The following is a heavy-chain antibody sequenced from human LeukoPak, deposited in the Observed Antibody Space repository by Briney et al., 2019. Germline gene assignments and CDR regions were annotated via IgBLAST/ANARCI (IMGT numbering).Heavy chain of an antibody. CDR1: GGSFSGYY. CDR2: INHSGST. D-gene: IGHD3-10*01. J-gene: IGHJ4*02. V-gene: IGHV4-34*01. Sequence: PSETLSLTCAVYGGSFSGYYWSWIRQPPGKGLEWIGEINHSGSTNYNPSLKSRVTISVDTSKNQFSLKLSSVTAADTAVYYCARGRGHYYGSGRGYYFDYWGQGTLVTVSS. CDR3: ARGRGHYYGSGRGYYFDY.